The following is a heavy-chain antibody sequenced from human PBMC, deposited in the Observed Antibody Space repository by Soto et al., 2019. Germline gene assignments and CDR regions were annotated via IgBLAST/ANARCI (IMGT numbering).Heavy chain of an antibody. Sequence: SETLSLTCAVSSGSISSSNWWSWVRQPPGKGLEWIGEIYHSGSTNYNPSLKSRVTISVDKSKNQFSLKLSSVTAADTAVYYCARGGPLQYYYYYMDVWGKGTTVTVSS. CDR1: SGSISSSNW. CDR3: ARGGPLQYYYYYMDV. J-gene: IGHJ6*03. D-gene: IGHD4-4*01. V-gene: IGHV4-4*02. CDR2: IYHSGST.